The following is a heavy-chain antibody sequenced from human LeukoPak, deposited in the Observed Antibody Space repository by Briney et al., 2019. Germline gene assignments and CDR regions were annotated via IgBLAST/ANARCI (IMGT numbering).Heavy chain of an antibody. D-gene: IGHD2-2*02. J-gene: IGHJ4*02. CDR3: ARVADLGYCSSTSCYTLKRHFDY. Sequence: PSETLSLTCTVSGGSISSGDYYWRWVRQPQGKGREWIGYIYYSGSTYYNPSLKRRVTISEDTSKIQFSLKRSSVTAADTAVYYCARVADLGYCSSTSCYTLKRHFDYWGQGTLVTVSS. V-gene: IGHV4-30-4*08. CDR1: GGSISSGDYY. CDR2: IYYSGST.